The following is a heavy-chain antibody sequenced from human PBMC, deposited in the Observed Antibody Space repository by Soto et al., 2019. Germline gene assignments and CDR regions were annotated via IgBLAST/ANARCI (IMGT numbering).Heavy chain of an antibody. D-gene: IGHD4-17*01. V-gene: IGHV4-4*02. CDR2: TYHSGSA. Sequence: QVQLQESGPGLVNPSGTLSLTCVVSGGSISRNNWWSWVRQPPGKGLEWIGKTYHSGSADYNPSLKSQDTISIDKSKNQFFLTVSSVTAADTAVYYCARDSGDYRLNDAFDIWGQGTMVTVSS. CDR3: ARDSGDYRLNDAFDI. J-gene: IGHJ3*02. CDR1: GGSISRNNW.